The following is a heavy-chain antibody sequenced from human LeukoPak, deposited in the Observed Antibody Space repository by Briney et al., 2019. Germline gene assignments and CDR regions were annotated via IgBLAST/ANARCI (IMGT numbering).Heavy chain of an antibody. D-gene: IGHD6-19*01. CDR3: VREKFIGSGFDY. CDR2: IKQDGSEK. Sequence: RRSLRLSCAASGFTFSSYAMHWVRQAPGKGLEWETNIKQDGSEKYYVDSVRDRFTISRDNAKNSLFLQMKSLRAEDTAVYYCVREKFIGSGFDYWGQGTLVTVSS. V-gene: IGHV3-7*01. CDR1: GFTFSSYA. J-gene: IGHJ4*02.